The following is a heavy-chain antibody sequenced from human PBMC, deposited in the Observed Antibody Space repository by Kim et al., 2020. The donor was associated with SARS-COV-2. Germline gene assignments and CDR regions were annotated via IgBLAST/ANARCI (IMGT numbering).Heavy chain of an antibody. CDR1: GFTFSSYS. CDR2: ISSSSSYI. D-gene: IGHD5-12*01. J-gene: IGHJ4*02. CDR3: ARGPRGYSGYDFGDY. Sequence: GGSLRLSCAASGFTFSSYSMNWVRQAPGKGLEWVSSISSSSSYIYYADSVKGRFTISRDNAKNSLYLQMNSLRAEDTAVYYCARGPRGYSGYDFGDYWGQGTLVTVSS. V-gene: IGHV3-21*01.